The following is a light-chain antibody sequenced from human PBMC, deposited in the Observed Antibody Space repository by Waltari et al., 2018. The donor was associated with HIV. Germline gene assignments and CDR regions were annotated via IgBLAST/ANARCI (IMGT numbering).Light chain of an antibody. Sequence: QSALTQPPSASGSPGQSVTISCTGTSRDVGGYNYVSWYKQHPGEAPKVVIFEVNKRPSGVPDRFSGSKSGNTASLTVSGLQAEDEADYYCSSYAGSNNRVFGGGTKLTVL. J-gene: IGLJ2*01. CDR3: SSYAGSNNRV. V-gene: IGLV2-8*01. CDR1: SRDVGGYNY. CDR2: EVN.